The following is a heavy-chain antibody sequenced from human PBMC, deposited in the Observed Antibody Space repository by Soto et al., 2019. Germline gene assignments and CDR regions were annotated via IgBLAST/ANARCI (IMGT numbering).Heavy chain of an antibody. CDR2: ISGSDGST. CDR1: GLTFNSYT. V-gene: IGHV3-23*01. J-gene: IGHJ4*02. Sequence: XGSLRLSWAASGLTFNSYTMSWVRQAPGKGLDWVSAISGSDGSTYYADSVKGRFTISRDNSKNTLYLQMSSLRAEDTAVYYCASTPRATVTDNIFDDWGQGTLVTVSS. D-gene: IGHD4-17*01. CDR3: ASTPRATVTDNIFDD.